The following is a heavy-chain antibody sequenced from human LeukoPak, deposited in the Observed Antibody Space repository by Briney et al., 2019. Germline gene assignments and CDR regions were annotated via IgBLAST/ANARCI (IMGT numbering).Heavy chain of an antibody. D-gene: IGHD3-22*01. J-gene: IGHJ3*02. CDR2: ISAYNGNT. CDR3: ARAWGYYYDSRGYYYSNGAFDI. Sequence: ASVKVSCKASGYTFTSYGISWVRQAPGQGLEWMGWISAYNGNTNYAQKLQGRVTMTTDTSTSTAYMELRSLRSDDTAVYYCARAWGYYYDSRGYYYSNGAFDIRGQGTMVTVSS. CDR1: GYTFTSYG. V-gene: IGHV1-18*01.